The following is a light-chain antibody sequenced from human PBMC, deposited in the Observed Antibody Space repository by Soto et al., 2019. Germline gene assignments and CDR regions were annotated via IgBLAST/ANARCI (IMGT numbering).Light chain of an antibody. Sequence: DIQVTQRPSSLSASVGDRVTITCRASQGIKNYLAWYQQKPGETPKLLIYAASTLESGIPPRFSGSGSGTDFTLTINNLQPEDVATYYCQRYYNAPFTFGGGTKVEIK. CDR3: QRYYNAPFT. V-gene: IGKV1-27*01. CDR2: AAS. CDR1: QGIKNY. J-gene: IGKJ4*01.